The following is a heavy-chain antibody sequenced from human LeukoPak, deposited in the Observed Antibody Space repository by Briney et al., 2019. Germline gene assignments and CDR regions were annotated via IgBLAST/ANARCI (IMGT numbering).Heavy chain of an antibody. CDR1: GYTFTAYY. V-gene: IGHV1-2*02. D-gene: IGHD2-2*01. J-gene: IGHJ6*04. CDR3: AKARGLYCSSTSCYDCDV. Sequence: GASVKVSCKASGYTFTAYYIHWVRQAPGQGLEWMGWINPNSGGTNYAQKFQGRVTLTRDTSITTAYMELNRLRSDDTAVYYCAKARGLYCSSTSCYDCDVWGKGTTVTGSS. CDR2: INPNSGGT.